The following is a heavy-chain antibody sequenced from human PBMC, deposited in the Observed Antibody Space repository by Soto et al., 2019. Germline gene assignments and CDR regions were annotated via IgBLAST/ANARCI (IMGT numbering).Heavy chain of an antibody. D-gene: IGHD6-19*01. J-gene: IGHJ5*02. Sequence: GVSLRLSCSASGFTFSSNYMSWVRKAPGKGLEWVSVIYSGGSTYYADSVKGRFTISRDNSKNTLYLQMNSLRAEDTAVYYCARSRARGSGWDRGLDPCGQGTLVTVS. CDR3: ARSRARGSGWDRGLDP. CDR1: GFTFSSNY. V-gene: IGHV3-53*01. CDR2: IYSGGST.